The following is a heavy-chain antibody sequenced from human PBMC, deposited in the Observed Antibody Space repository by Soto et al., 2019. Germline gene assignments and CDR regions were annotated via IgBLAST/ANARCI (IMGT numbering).Heavy chain of an antibody. Sequence: SETLSHTCTVSGGSISSGGYYWSWIRQHPGKGLEWIGYIYYSGSTYYNPSLLSRVTISVDTSKNEFSLRLGSVTAADTAVYYCARLNGYCISTNCHGYYGMDVWGQGTTVTVSS. J-gene: IGHJ6*02. CDR2: IYYSGST. CDR1: GGSISSGGYY. V-gene: IGHV4-31*03. CDR3: ARLNGYCISTNCHGYYGMDV. D-gene: IGHD2-2*03.